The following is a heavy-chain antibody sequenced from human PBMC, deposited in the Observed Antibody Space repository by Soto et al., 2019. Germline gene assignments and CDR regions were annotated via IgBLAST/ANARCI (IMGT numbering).Heavy chain of an antibody. CDR1: GYPFTTYY. CDR2: IDPRSGGT. Sequence: HVQLLQSGTEVKKPGASVRVSCMVAGYPFTTYYIHWVRQAPGQGLEWIGWIDPRSGGTVYEQKFQVRVTMTRDKSISTVYMDMSGLTSDDTALYYCATDDYGICPYLGQGSLVTVSS. J-gene: IGHJ4*02. V-gene: IGHV1-2*02. CDR3: ATDDYGICPY. D-gene: IGHD3-10*01.